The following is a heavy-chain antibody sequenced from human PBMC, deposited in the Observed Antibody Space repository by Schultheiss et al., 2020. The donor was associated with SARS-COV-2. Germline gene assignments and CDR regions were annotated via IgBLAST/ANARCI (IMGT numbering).Heavy chain of an antibody. CDR1: GYTFTSYG. CDR2: IIPIFGTA. J-gene: IGHJ4*02. Sequence: SVKVSCKASGYTFTSYGISWVRQAPGQGLEWLGQIIPIFGTAIYAQTFQGRVTITADESTGTAYLELSTLRSEDTATYFCARGYCSGMPCYDDYLDFWGQGTPVTVSS. D-gene: IGHD2-15*01. V-gene: IGHV1-69*13. CDR3: ARGYCSGMPCYDDYLDF.